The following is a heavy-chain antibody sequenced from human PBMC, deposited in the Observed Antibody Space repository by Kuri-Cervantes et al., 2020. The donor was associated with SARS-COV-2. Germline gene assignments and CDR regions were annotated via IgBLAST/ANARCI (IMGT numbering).Heavy chain of an antibody. J-gene: IGHJ4*02. CDR3: AKDHFGVHDF. D-gene: IGHD2-21*01. Sequence: GESLKISCAASGFNFSRTDMHWVRQAPGKGLEWVAVISYDGKKKKCIGSGKGRFTISRVNSQNTVYLRMTNLRSEDTAMYYCAKDHFGVHDFWGQGTLVTVSS. CDR2: ISYDGKKK. V-gene: IGHV3-30*18. CDR1: GFNFSRTD.